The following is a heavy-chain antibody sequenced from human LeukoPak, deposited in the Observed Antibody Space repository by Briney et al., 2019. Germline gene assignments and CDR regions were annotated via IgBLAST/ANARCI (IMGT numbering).Heavy chain of an antibody. D-gene: IGHD6-19*01. CDR3: ARAEKAVTGTLDY. V-gene: IGHV4-59*01. CDR2: MYNRGST. CDR1: GDSISNYY. J-gene: IGHJ4*02. Sequence: PSETLSLTCTVSGDSISNYYWSWIRQSPGKKLEWIGYMYNRGSTIYNPSLKSRVTISTDTSENQFSLRLTSVTAADTAVYYCARAEKAVTGTLDYWGQGTLITVSS.